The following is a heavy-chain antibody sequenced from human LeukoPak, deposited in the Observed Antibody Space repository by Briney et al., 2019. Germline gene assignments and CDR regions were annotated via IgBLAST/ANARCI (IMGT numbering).Heavy chain of an antibody. D-gene: IGHD3-22*01. V-gene: IGHV4-59*01. J-gene: IGHJ5*02. CDR3: ARDLDYYDSSGYYFRWFDP. CDR2: IYYSGNT. CDR1: GGSISSYY. Sequence: SETLPLTCTVSGGSISSYYWSWIRQPPGKGLEWIGYIYYSGNTNYNPSLKSRVTISVDTSKNQFSLKLSSVTAADTAVYYCARDLDYYDSSGYYFRWFDPWGQGTLVTVSS.